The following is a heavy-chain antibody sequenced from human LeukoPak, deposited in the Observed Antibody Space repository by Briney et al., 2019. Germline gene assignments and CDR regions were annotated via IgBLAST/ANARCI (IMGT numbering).Heavy chain of an antibody. J-gene: IGHJ4*02. CDR2: INWNGGST. D-gene: IGHD3-22*01. CDR3: ARDGMDYYDSSGSNVFDY. CDR1: GFTFDDYG. V-gene: IGHV3-20*04. Sequence: PGGSLRLSCAASGFTFDDYGMSWVRHAPGKGLEWVSGINWNGGSTVYADSVKGRFTISRDNAKNSLYLQMNSLRAEDTALYYCARDGMDYYDSSGSNVFDYWGQGTLVTVSS.